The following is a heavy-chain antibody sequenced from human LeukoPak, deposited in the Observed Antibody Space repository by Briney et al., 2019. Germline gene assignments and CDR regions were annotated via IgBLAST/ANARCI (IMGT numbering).Heavy chain of an antibody. V-gene: IGHV3-23*01. J-gene: IGHJ4*02. CDR3: ARDYADYAGYFFFDY. Sequence: PGGSLRLSCAASGFTFNNYAINWVRQAPGKGLEWVSSISGGGETTYYADSAKGRFTISRDNSQNTLYLQMNSLRAEDTAVYYCARDYADYAGYFFFDYWGQGTMVTVSS. CDR1: GFTFNNYA. D-gene: IGHD4-17*01. CDR2: ISGGGETT.